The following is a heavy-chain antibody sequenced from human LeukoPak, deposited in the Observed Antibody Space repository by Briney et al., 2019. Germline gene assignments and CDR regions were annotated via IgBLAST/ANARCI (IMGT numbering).Heavy chain of an antibody. CDR1: GLNFNIYA. CDR3: TKDVTPGGADV. J-gene: IGHJ6*02. Sequence: GGSLRLSCAVSGLNFNIYAIHWVRQAPGKGPEWVSGLSLDTERIDYADSVKGRFIVSRDNTKNSVYLQMNSLTPEDSALYFCTKDVTPGGADVWGQGTTVTVSS. D-gene: IGHD4-17*01. V-gene: IGHV3-9*01. CDR2: LSLDTERI.